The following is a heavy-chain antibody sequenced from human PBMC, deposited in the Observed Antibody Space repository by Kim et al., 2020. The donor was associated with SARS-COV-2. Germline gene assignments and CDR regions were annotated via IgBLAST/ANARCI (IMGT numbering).Heavy chain of an antibody. Sequence: SETLSLTCTVSGGSISSGGYYWSWIRQHPGKGLEWIGYIYYSGSTYYNPSLKSRVTISVDTSKNQFSLKLSSVTAADTAVYYCARVDTAPHYYYGMDVWGQGTTVTVSS. CDR3: ARVDTAPHYYYGMDV. CDR2: IYYSGST. CDR1: GGSISSGGYY. V-gene: IGHV4-31*03. J-gene: IGHJ6*02. D-gene: IGHD5-18*01.